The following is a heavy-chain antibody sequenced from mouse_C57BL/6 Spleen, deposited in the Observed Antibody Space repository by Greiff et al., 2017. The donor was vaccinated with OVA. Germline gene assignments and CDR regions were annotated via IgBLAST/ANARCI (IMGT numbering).Heavy chain of an antibody. V-gene: IGHV1-50*01. CDR1: GYTFTSYW. CDR3: ARSYSSGYVPFAY. Sequence: VQLQQSGAELVKPGASVKLSCKASGYTFTSYWMQWVKQRPGQGLEWIGEIDPSDSYTNSNQKFKGKATLTVDTSSSTAYMQLSSLTSEDSAVYYGARSYSSGYVPFAYWGQGTLVTVSA. J-gene: IGHJ3*01. D-gene: IGHD3-2*02. CDR2: IDPSDSYT.